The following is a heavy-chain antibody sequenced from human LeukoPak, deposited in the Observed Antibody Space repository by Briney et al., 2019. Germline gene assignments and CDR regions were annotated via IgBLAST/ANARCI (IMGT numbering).Heavy chain of an antibody. V-gene: IGHV3-48*01. CDR1: GFTFNTYT. CDR2: ISGSSGII. CDR3: AKVFRSGDLFVSDY. D-gene: IGHD2-21*02. Sequence: GGSLRLSCAASGFTFNTYTMNWVRQAPGKGLEWVSYISGSSGIIDYADSVRGRFTISRDNSKNTLYLQMSSLRAEDTAVYYCAKVFRSGDLFVSDYWGQGTLVTVSS. J-gene: IGHJ4*02.